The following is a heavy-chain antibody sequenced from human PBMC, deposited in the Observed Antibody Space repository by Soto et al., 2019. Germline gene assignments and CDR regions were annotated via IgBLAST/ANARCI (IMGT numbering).Heavy chain of an antibody. J-gene: IGHJ6*03. CDR1: GYTFTRYD. CDR2: MNPNSGNT. CDR3: ARAIFGVVGGYYMDV. Sequence: QVQLVQSGAEVKKPGASVKVSCKASGYTFTRYDINWVRQATGQGLEWMGWMNPNSGNTGYAQKFQGRVTMTRNTSISTAYMVLSSLRSDDTAVSYGARAIFGVVGGYYMDVWGKGTTVTVSS. D-gene: IGHD3-3*01. V-gene: IGHV1-8*01.